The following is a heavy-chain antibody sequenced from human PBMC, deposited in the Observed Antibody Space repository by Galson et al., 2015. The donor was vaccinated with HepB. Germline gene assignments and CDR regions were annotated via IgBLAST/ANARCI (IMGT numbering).Heavy chain of an antibody. D-gene: IGHD3-10*01. V-gene: IGHV3-21*04. Sequence: SLRLSCAASGFTFSHYGMNWVRQAPGKGLEWVSSITSSSHHLYYADSVKGRFTISRDNAKNSLYLQMNSLRAEDTAIYYCARVKRGEWYSFYYYGMDVWGQGTTVTVSS. CDR1: GFTFSHYG. J-gene: IGHJ6*02. CDR3: ARVKRGEWYSFYYYGMDV. CDR2: ITSSSHHL.